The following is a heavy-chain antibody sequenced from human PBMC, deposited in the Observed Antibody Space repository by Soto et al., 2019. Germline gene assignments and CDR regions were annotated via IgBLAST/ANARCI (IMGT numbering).Heavy chain of an antibody. D-gene: IGHD6-13*01. J-gene: IGHJ4*02. V-gene: IGHV1-69*12. CDR1: GGTFSSYA. CDR3: ARDPYSSSYGRFDY. Sequence: QVQLVQSGAEVKKPGSSVKVSCKASGGTFSSYAISWVRQAPGQGLEWMGGIIPIFGTANYAQKFQGRVRLTADESTTTAYMELSSLRSVDTAVYYCARDPYSSSYGRFDYWGQGTLVTVSS. CDR2: IIPIFGTA.